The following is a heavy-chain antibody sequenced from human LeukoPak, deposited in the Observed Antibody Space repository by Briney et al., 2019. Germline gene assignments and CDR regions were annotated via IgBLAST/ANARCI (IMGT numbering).Heavy chain of an antibody. D-gene: IGHD2-2*01. J-gene: IGHJ4*02. Sequence: PSETPSLTCAVYGGSFSGYYWSWIRQPPGKGLEWIGEINHSGSTNYNPSLKSRVTISIDTSKNQFSLKLSSVTAADTAIYYCARHLSSSWQFDYWGQGTLVTVSS. CDR2: INHSGST. CDR3: ARHLSSSWQFDY. V-gene: IGHV4-34*01. CDR1: GGSFSGYY.